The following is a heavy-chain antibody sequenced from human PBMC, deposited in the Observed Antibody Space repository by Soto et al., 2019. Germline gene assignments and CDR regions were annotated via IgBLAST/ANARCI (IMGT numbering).Heavy chain of an antibody. CDR3: GTGSAFDI. D-gene: IGHD1-26*01. J-gene: IGHJ3*02. V-gene: IGHV3-15*01. CDR1: GFTFSNAW. CDR2: IKTKTDGGTT. Sequence: DVQLVESGGGLVKPGGSLRISCAASGFTFSNAWMSWVRQAPGKGLEWVGRIKTKTDGGTTDYAAPVKGRFTISRDDSKNMLYLQMNSLKTEDTAVYYGGTGSAFDIWGQGTMVTVSS.